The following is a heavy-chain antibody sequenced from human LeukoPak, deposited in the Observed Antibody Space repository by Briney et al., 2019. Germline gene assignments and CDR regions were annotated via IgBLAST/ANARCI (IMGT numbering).Heavy chain of an antibody. CDR2: IWYDGSNK. Sequence: PGRSLRLSCAASGFTFSSYGMHWVRQAPGEGLEWVAVIWYDGSNKYYADSVKGRFTISRDNSKNTLYLQMNSLRAEDTAVYYCARSPPLGYCSSTSCYGGWFDPWGQGTLVTVSS. D-gene: IGHD2-2*01. J-gene: IGHJ5*02. CDR3: ARSPPLGYCSSTSCYGGWFDP. CDR1: GFTFSSYG. V-gene: IGHV3-33*01.